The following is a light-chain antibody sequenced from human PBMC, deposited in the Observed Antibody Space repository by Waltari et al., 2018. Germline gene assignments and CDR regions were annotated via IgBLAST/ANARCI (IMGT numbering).Light chain of an antibody. V-gene: IGKV3-11*01. CDR1: QSVYNF. CDR3: QQRANWPPLT. J-gene: IGKJ4*01. Sequence: EVVLTQSPATLSLSPGERATLSCRASQSVYNFLAWYQQKPGQAPRLLIYEASQRATGIPARFSGSGSGTDFTLTISNLEPEDVAVYCCQQRANWPPLTFGGGTKVEIK. CDR2: EAS.